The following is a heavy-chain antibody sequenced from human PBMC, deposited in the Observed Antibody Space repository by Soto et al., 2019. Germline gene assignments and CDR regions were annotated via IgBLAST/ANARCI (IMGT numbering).Heavy chain of an antibody. CDR3: ATDDMNRGRFDF. CDR1: GHSSTHNG. CDR2: ININRGDV. J-gene: IGHJ4*01. V-gene: IGHV1-18*01. Sequence: GASVKVSCKASGHSSTHNGISWVRRAPGQGLEWMGWININRGDVNHAPKFQGRVTLTTDTSTTTAYMELRSLRLDDTAVYFCATDDMNRGRFDFWGNGTLVTVSS.